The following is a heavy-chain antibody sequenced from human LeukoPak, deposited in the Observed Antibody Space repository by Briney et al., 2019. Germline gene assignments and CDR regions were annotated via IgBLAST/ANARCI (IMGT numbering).Heavy chain of an antibody. D-gene: IGHD3-22*01. J-gene: IGHJ6*03. CDR1: GGSVRSGGYH. CDR3: ARGRQDVTMIVVVMTAVSYYLDV. CDR2: IYSSGST. V-gene: IGHV4-31*03. Sequence: SQTLSLTCSVSGGSVRSGGYHWTWIRQYPGKGLEYIGYIYSSGSTFYNPSLKSRISISIETSMTQFSLKVSSVTAADTAVYYCARGRQDVTMIVVVMTAVSYYLDVWGKGTTVTVS.